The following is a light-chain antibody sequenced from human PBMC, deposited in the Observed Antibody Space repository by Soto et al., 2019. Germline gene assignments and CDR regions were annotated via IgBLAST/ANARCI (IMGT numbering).Light chain of an antibody. CDR2: DAS. CDR1: QDISKC. Sequence: DIQMTQSPPSLSASVGDRLTTTCQASQDISKCLNWYQQKPGKAPKLLIYDASNLQRGVPSRFSGSGSGTDFTFTISSLQPEDFATYYCQHYDDLPLTFGGGTKVELK. CDR3: QHYDDLPLT. V-gene: IGKV1-33*01. J-gene: IGKJ4*01.